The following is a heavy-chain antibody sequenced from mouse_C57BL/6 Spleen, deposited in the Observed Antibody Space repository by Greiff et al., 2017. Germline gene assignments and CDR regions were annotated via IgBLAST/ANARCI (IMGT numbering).Heavy chain of an antibody. J-gene: IGHJ2*01. V-gene: IGHV5-4*03. D-gene: IGHD2-2*01. CDR1: GFTFSSYA. Sequence: EVKVVESGGGLVKPGGSLKLSCAASGFTFSSYAMSWVRQTPEKRLEWVATISDGGSYTYYPDNVKGRFTISRDNAKNNLYLQMSHLKSEDTAMYYCARGEMVTTRGTYFDYWGQGTTLTVSS. CDR3: ARGEMVTTRGTYFDY. CDR2: ISDGGSYT.